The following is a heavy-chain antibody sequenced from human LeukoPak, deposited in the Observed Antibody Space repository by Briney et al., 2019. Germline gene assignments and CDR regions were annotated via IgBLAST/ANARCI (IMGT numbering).Heavy chain of an antibody. CDR2: INPNSGGT. J-gene: IGHJ6*02. Sequence: VASVKVSCKASGYTFTGYYMHWVRQAPGQGPEWMGWINPNSGGTNYAQKFQGRVTMTRDTSISTAYMELSRLRSDDTAVYYCARDQGIPTYYYGMDVWGQGTTVTVSS. CDR3: ARDQGIPTYYYGMDV. V-gene: IGHV1-2*02. CDR1: GYTFTGYY.